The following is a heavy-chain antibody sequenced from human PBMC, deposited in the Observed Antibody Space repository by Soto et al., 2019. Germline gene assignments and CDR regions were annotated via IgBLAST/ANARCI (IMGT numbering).Heavy chain of an antibody. D-gene: IGHD3-3*01. Sequence: QVPLVQSGGEVKKPGASVKVSCKASGYSFTNYGINWVRQAPGQGFEWMGWISNYNGNSKYAEDVQDRITMTTDPITNITYMELRSLRSDDTAVYFRARGLYHDFPVPGYGMDVWGQGTTVTLSS. CDR2: ISNYNGNS. J-gene: IGHJ6*02. V-gene: IGHV1-18*01. CDR3: ARGLYHDFPVPGYGMDV. CDR1: GYSFTNYG.